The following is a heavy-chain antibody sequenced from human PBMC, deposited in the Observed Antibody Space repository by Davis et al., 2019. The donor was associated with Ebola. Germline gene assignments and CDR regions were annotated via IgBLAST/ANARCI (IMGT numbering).Heavy chain of an antibody. V-gene: IGHV3-15*01. CDR2: IKSKTDGGTT. CDR1: GFTFSNAW. CDR3: TTDLVGATRGLFDY. J-gene: IGHJ4*02. Sequence: GGSLRLSCAASGFTFSNAWMSWVRQAPGKGLEWVGRIKSKTDGGTTDYAAPVKGRFTISRDDSKNTLYLQMNSLKTEDTAVYYCTTDLVGATRGLFDYWGQGTLVTVSS. D-gene: IGHD1-26*01.